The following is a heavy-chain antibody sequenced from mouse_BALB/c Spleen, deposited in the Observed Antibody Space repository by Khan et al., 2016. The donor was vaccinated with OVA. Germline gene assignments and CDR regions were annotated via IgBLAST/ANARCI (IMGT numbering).Heavy chain of an antibody. Sequence: EVKLEESGPDLVKPSQSLSLTCTVTDYSITSGYGWHWIRQFPGNKLEWMGCIHSSGTTNYNPSLKSRTSIPRDTSKKQVCLQLNSVTPEETARYCGARWGFDRFDSYFDYWGQGTTLTVSS. V-gene: IGHV3-1*02. D-gene: IGHD2-14*01. CDR1: DYSITSGYG. CDR2: IHSSGTT. CDR3: ARWGFDRFDSYFDY. J-gene: IGHJ2*01.